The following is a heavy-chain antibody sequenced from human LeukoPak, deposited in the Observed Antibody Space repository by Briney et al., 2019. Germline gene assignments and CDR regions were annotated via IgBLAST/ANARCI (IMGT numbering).Heavy chain of an antibody. CDR2: ISYDGSDK. CDR1: RFTFSNYD. Sequence: PGGSLTLSCAASRFTFSNYDMHWVRQAPGKGLEGVAVISYDGSDKYYSDSVKDRFTISTDNSKNTLYLQMNSLRAEDTAVFYCAKGPDSSGYYSLDYWGQGTLVTVSS. D-gene: IGHD3-22*01. V-gene: IGHV3-30*18. J-gene: IGHJ4*02. CDR3: AKGPDSSGYYSLDY.